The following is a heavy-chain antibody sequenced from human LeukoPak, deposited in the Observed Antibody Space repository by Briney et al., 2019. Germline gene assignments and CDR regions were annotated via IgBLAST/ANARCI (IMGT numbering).Heavy chain of an antibody. CDR3: ARGWSSSSYFNF. V-gene: IGHV4-4*07. Sequence: SDTLSLICTVSGASVSRYYWNWIRQPAGKGLEWIGRIYDSGTTNSNPSLKSRVAMSVDTSRNQFSLQLFSLTAADTAVYYCARGWSSSSYFNFWGQGILVTVSS. D-gene: IGHD6-6*01. CDR1: GASVSRYY. J-gene: IGHJ4*02. CDR2: IYDSGTT.